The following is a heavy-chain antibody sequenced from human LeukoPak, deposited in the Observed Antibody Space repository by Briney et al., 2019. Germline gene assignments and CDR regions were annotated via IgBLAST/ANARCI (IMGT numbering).Heavy chain of an antibody. CDR2: IFKTGDTA. Sequence: GGSLRLSCAASGFTFSDYAMSWVRQAPGKGLEWVSTIFKTGDTAHYADIVRGRFTVSRDNSKNTLSLQMNSLRAEDTAIYYCAKLWGRHVWSFDYWGQGALVTVSS. V-gene: IGHV3-23*01. CDR3: AKLWGRHVWSFDY. CDR1: GFTFSDYA. J-gene: IGHJ4*02. D-gene: IGHD3-16*01.